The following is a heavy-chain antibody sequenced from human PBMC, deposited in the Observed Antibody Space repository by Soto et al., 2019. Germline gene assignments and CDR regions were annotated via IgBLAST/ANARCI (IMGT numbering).Heavy chain of an antibody. CDR3: ARQGDFWSGSGDFDY. J-gene: IGHJ4*02. CDR1: GGSISSNNYY. D-gene: IGHD3-3*01. Sequence: QLQLHESGPGLVKPSETLSLTCSVSGGSISSNNYYWGWIRQPPGKGLEWIGNIYYNGFTYYNPSRKGRVTISVDTSKNQFSLKLTSVTATDTAVYYCARQGDFWSGSGDFDYWGQGILVPVSS. V-gene: IGHV4-39*01. CDR2: IYYNGFT.